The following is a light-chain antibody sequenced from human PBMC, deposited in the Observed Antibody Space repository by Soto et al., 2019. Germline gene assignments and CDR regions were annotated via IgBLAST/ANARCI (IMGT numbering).Light chain of an antibody. CDR3: QQRDNWPF. CDR2: DAS. V-gene: IGKV3-11*01. Sequence: EIVLTQSPATVSLSPGERATLSCRASQSVSSYLAWYQQKPGQAPRLLIYDASNRATGIPARFSGSGSGTDFTLTISRLEPEDFAVYYCQQRDNWPFFGQGTKLEIK. CDR1: QSVSSY. J-gene: IGKJ2*01.